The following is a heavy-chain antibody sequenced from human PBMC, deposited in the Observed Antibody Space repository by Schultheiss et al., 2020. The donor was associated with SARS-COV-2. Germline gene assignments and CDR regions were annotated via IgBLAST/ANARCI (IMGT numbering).Heavy chain of an antibody. Sequence: SVKVSCKASGYTFTGYYMHWVRQAPGQGLEWMGGIIPIIGASSYAQKFQGRVTITADESTSTAYMELSSLRSEDTAVYYCARANSSSWYGRYDYWGQGTLVTVSS. CDR1: GYTFTGYY. CDR3: ARANSSSWYGRYDY. CDR2: IIPIIGAS. J-gene: IGHJ4*02. V-gene: IGHV1-69*13. D-gene: IGHD6-13*01.